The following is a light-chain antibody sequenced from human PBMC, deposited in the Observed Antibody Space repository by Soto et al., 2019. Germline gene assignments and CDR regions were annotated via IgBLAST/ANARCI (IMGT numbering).Light chain of an antibody. Sequence: DIQMTQSPSTLSAFVGDRVTVTCRASQTINSWLAWFQQKPGKAPKLLIYDASTLESGVPSRFSGSGSGREFTLTISSLQPDDFAPYYCQQYNSYPYTFGQGNKLEIK. V-gene: IGKV1-5*01. CDR3: QQYNSYPYT. CDR2: DAS. CDR1: QTINSW. J-gene: IGKJ2*01.